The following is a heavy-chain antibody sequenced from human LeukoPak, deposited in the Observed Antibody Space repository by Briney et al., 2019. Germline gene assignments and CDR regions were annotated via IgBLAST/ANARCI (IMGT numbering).Heavy chain of an antibody. V-gene: IGHV4-59*08. CDR3: ARRFGWDSFDY. D-gene: IGHD1-26*01. CDR1: GGSISSFH. Sequence: SETLSLTCTVFGGSISSFHWSWIRQPPGKGLECIGYIYYSGSTNYNPSLKSRVTISVDTSKNQFSLRLNSVTAADTAVYYCARRFGWDSFDYWGQGTLVTVSS. CDR2: IYYSGST. J-gene: IGHJ4*02.